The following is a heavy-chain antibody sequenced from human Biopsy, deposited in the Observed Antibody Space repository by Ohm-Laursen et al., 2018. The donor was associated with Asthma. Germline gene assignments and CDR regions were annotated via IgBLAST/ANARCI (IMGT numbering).Heavy chain of an antibody. V-gene: IGHV3-23*01. CDR2: ISGNSGIT. D-gene: IGHD6-13*01. CDR3: AKDRSGTWYGFDY. J-gene: IGHJ4*02. Sequence: GSLRLSCAASGFAVSRDHMFWARQAPGKGLEWVSTISGNSGITYYADSVKGRFTISRDNSQNTLYLHMDSLSAEDTAVYYCAKDRSGTWYGFDYWGQGTLVTVSS. CDR1: GFAVSRDH.